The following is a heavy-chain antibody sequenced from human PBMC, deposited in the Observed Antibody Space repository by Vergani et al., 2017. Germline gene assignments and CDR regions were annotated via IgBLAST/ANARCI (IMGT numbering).Heavy chain of an antibody. Sequence: QVQLVESGGGVVQPGRSLRLSCAASGLTFSSYGMHWVRQAPGKGLEWVAVIWYDGSNKYYADYVKGRFTISRDNSKNTLYLQMNSLRAEDTAVYYCAKDRIAAAGSGAFDIWGQGTMVTVSS. D-gene: IGHD6-13*01. CDR3: AKDRIAAAGSGAFDI. J-gene: IGHJ3*02. CDR1: GLTFSSYG. V-gene: IGHV3-33*06. CDR2: IWYDGSNK.